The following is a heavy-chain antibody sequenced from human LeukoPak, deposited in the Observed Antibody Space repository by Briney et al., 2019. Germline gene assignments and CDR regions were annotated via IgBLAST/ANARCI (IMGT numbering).Heavy chain of an antibody. V-gene: IGHV3-20*04. Sequence: GGSLRLSCAASGFTFDDYGMSWVRQAPGKGLEWVSGINWNGGSTGYADSVKGRFTISRDNAKNSLYLQMNSLRAEDTALYYCARDGGFYDTPGGDYWGQGTLVTVSS. D-gene: IGHD2/OR15-2a*01. CDR1: GFTFDDYG. CDR2: INWNGGST. CDR3: ARDGGFYDTPGGDY. J-gene: IGHJ4*02.